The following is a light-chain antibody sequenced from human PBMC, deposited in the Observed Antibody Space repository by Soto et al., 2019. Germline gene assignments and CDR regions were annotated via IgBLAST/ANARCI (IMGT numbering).Light chain of an antibody. CDR1: QSISSW. J-gene: IGKJ1*01. Sequence: DIQMTQSPSTLSPSVGDRVTITCRASQSISSWLAWYQQKPGKVPKLLIYDASSLESGVPSRFSGSGSGTEFTLTISSLQPDDFATYYCQQYNSYWRFGQGTKVDIK. CDR2: DAS. V-gene: IGKV1-5*01. CDR3: QQYNSYWR.